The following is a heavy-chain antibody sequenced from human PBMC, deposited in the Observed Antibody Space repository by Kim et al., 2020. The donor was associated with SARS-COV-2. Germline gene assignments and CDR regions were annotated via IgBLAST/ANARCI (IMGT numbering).Heavy chain of an antibody. J-gene: IGHJ6*01. D-gene: IGHD6-19*01. CDR3: ARVVSSGSKNYYYYYGMDV. CDR2: INHSGST. CDR1: GGSFSGYY. Sequence: SETLSLTCAVYGGSFSGYYWSWIRQPPGKGLEWIGEINHSGSTNYNPSLKSRVTISVDTSKNQFSLKLSSVTAADTAVYYCARVVSSGSKNYYYYYGMDV. V-gene: IGHV4-34*01.